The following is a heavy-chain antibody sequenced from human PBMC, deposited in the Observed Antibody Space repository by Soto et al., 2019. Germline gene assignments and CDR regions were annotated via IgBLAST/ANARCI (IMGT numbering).Heavy chain of an antibody. CDR1: GGTFNSYI. V-gene: IGHV1-69*06. CDR2: IMPVFGTA. Sequence: VKVSCKASGGTFNSYIVNWVRQAPGQGLEWMGGIMPVFGTAKYAQKFQDRVTITADKSTSTAYMELRGLKSEDTAVYYCARGLDQPPVGLYFDNWGQGTLVTVSS. CDR3: ARGLDQPPVGLYFDN. J-gene: IGHJ4*02. D-gene: IGHD1-26*01.